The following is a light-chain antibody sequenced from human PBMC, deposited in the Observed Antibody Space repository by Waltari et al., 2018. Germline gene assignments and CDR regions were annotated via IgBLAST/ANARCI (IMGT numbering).Light chain of an antibody. CDR2: GAS. CDR1: QNINKY. CDR3: QQYYNWPYT. V-gene: IGKV3-15*01. Sequence: EIVMTQSPATLSVSPGERATLSCRASQNINKYLAWFQQKPGQAPRLLIFGASTRATGIPARFGGSGSGREFTVTIDSLQYEDFAVYYCQQYYNWPYTFGQGTKLEIK. J-gene: IGKJ2*01.